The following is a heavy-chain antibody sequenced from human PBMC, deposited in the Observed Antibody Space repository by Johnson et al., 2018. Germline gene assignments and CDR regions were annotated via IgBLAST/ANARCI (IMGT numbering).Heavy chain of an antibody. CDR2: IIPIFGTA. Sequence: QVQLVESGAEVKKPGSSVKVSCKASGGTFSSYAISWVRQAPGQGLEWMGGIIPIFGTANYAQKFQGRVTITADESKSPAYMVLSGMRSEDTAGYYCARDPTGIAVAGVDAFDIWGQGTMVTVSS. V-gene: IGHV1-69*01. CDR1: GGTFSSYA. J-gene: IGHJ3*02. D-gene: IGHD6-19*01. CDR3: ARDPTGIAVAGVDAFDI.